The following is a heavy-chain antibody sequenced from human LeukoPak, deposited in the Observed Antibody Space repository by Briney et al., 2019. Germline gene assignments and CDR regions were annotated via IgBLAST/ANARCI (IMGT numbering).Heavy chain of an antibody. CDR2: VSAYNGDT. CDR3: ARGLWFGELDYGMDV. Sequence: ASVRVSCKASGYTFSSYGISWVRQAPGQGLEWMGWVSAYNGDTNYAQELQGRVTMTTDTSTNTAYMGLRSLTFDDTAVYYCARGLWFGELDYGMDVWGQGTTVAVSS. CDR1: GYTFSSYG. J-gene: IGHJ6*02. V-gene: IGHV1-18*01. D-gene: IGHD3-10*01.